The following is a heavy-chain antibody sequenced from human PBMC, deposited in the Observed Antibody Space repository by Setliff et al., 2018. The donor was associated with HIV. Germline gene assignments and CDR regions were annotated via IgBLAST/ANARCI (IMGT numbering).Heavy chain of an antibody. Sequence: GGSMRLSCAASGFTFSNYWMSWVRQAPGKGLEWVANIKQDGSEQFYVDSVKGRFTISRDNAKNSLYLQMNSLRAEDTAVYFCARGRGESRTNYFDYWGQGTLVTVSS. V-gene: IGHV3-7*03. J-gene: IGHJ4*02. CDR1: GFTFSNYW. CDR2: IKQDGSEQ. CDR3: ARGRGESRTNYFDY.